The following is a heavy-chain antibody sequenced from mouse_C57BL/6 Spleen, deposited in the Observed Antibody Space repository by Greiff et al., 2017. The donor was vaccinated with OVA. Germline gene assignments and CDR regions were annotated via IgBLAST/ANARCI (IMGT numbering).Heavy chain of an antibody. D-gene: IGHD2-5*01. V-gene: IGHV5-17*01. CDR3: ARPSYYSNSTFAY. Sequence: DVQLVESGGGLVKPGGSLKLSCAASGFTFSDYGMHWVRQAPEKGLEWVAYISSGSSTIYYADTVKGRFTISRDNAKNTLFLQMTSLRSEDTAMYYCARPSYYSNSTFAYWGQGTLVTVSA. CDR1: GFTFSDYG. J-gene: IGHJ3*01. CDR2: ISSGSSTI.